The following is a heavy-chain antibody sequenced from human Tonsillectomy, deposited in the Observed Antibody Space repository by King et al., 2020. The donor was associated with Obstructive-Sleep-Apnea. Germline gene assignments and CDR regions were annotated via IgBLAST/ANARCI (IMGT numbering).Heavy chain of an antibody. CDR1: GYTFTFYY. J-gene: IGHJ4*02. Sequence: VQLVQSGAEVKKPGASVKVSCKASGYTFTFYYIHWVRQAPGQGLEWLGIILPSDGSTTYAQKFQGRVTMTRDTSTSTLYMELSSLRSDDTAVYYCARYLGGRGSYGNDYWGQGTLVTVSS. CDR3: ARYLGGRGSYGNDY. V-gene: IGHV1-46*01. CDR2: ILPSDGST. D-gene: IGHD3-16*01.